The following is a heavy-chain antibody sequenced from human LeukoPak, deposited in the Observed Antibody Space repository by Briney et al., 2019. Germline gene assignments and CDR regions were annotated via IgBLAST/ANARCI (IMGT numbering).Heavy chain of an antibody. V-gene: IGHV4-59*01. Sequence: AETLSLTCTVSGVSISSYYWSWIRQPPGKGLEWIGYIYYSGRNNYNPSLKSRVTISGDMSKKQFSLKLSSVTAADTAVYYCARTYDFWSGPTSWFDPWGQGTLATVSS. CDR2: IYYSGRN. J-gene: IGHJ5*02. D-gene: IGHD3-3*01. CDR3: ARTYDFWSGPTSWFDP. CDR1: GVSISSYY.